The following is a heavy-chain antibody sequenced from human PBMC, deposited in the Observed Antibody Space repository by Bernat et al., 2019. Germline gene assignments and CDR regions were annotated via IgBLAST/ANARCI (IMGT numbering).Heavy chain of an antibody. CDR1: GYSISSGYY. CDR2: IHHSGST. V-gene: IGHV4-38-2*02. J-gene: IGHJ4*02. Sequence: QVQLQESGPGLVKPSETLSLTCAVSGYSISSGYYWGWIRQPPGKGLEWIGSIHHSGSTYYNPSLKSRVTISIDTSKNQFSLKLTSVTAADTAVYYCARDLNGQYLTQNFDYWGQGTLVTVSS. CDR3: ARDLNGQYLTQNFDY. D-gene: IGHD2-2*01.